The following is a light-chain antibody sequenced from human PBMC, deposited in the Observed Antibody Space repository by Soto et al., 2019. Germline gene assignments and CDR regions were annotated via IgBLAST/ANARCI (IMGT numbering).Light chain of an antibody. CDR1: SSDVGGYNY. V-gene: IGLV2-14*01. CDR2: DVT. CDR3: CSYTNINTAYV. J-gene: IGLJ1*01. Sequence: QSVRTQPASVSGSTGQSITLSCTGTSSDVGGYNYVSWYQQPPGKAPKLMIYDVTNRPSGISDRFSGSKSGNTASLIISGLQTEDEADYYCCSYTNINTAYVFGTGTKVTVL.